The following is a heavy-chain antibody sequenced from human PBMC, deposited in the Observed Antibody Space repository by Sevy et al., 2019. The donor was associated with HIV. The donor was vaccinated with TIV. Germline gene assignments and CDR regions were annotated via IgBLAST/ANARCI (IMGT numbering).Heavy chain of an antibody. Sequence: GESLKISCAASGFTFRTYSMNWVRQAPGKGLEWLSSIRDDRRYIYYSDSLKGRFTISRAHAKNLFYLQMNNPRVDDTAIYYCARDFTIFGVVSGIDYWGQGTLVTVSS. CDR1: GFTFRTYS. CDR3: ARDFTIFGVVSGIDY. CDR2: IRDDRRYI. D-gene: IGHD3-3*01. V-gene: IGHV3-21*04. J-gene: IGHJ4*02.